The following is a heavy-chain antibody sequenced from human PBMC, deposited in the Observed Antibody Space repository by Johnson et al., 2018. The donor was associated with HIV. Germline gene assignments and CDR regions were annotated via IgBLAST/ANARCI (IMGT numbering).Heavy chain of an antibody. CDR3: ARDRKRGLVVGGGINDI. CDR1: GFTFSSYA. D-gene: IGHD6-19*01. CDR2: ISYDGSNK. V-gene: IGHV3-30*04. Sequence: QVQLVESGGGVVQPGRSLRLSCAASGFTFSSYAMHWVRQAPGKGLEWVAVISYDGSNKYYADSVKGRFTISRDNSKNTLYLKMNSLRAEDTAVYYCARDRKRGLVVGGGINDIWGQGTMVTVSS. J-gene: IGHJ3*02.